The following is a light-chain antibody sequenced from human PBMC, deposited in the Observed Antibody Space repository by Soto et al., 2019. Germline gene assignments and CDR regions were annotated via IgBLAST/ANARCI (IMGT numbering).Light chain of an antibody. V-gene: IGKV1-5*03. CDR2: KAS. CDR3: QQYNVYST. J-gene: IGKJ4*01. Sequence: DIQITQSPSXLXXXXXDXXXXTFRASQSISSWLAWYQQKPGKAPKVLIYKASNLESGVPSRFSGSGSETEFTLTISSLQPDDFATYYCQQYNVYSTFGGGTKVDIK. CDR1: QSISSW.